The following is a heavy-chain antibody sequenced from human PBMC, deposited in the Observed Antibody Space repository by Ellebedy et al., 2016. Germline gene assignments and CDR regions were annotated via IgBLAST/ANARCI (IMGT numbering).Heavy chain of an antibody. Sequence: GESLKISCAVSGFSVTTSYMTWVRQAPGKGLECVAVIYSGGTTYYAGSVRGRFTVSRDIAKNTVYLQMNSLRADDTAVYYCARDPGPFYYDNNGKTYWGQGTLVTVSS. CDR2: IYSGGTT. V-gene: IGHV3-53*01. J-gene: IGHJ4*02. CDR1: GFSVTTSY. D-gene: IGHD3-22*01. CDR3: ARDPGPFYYDNNGKTY.